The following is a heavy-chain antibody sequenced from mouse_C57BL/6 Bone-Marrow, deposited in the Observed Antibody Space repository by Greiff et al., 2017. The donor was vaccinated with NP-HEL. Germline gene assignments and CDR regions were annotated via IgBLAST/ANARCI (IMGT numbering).Heavy chain of an antibody. CDR3: EGYGSSYWYFDV. D-gene: IGHD1-1*01. CDR1: GYTFTSYW. J-gene: IGHJ1*03. CDR2: IHPNSGST. V-gene: IGHV1-64*01. Sequence: QVQLQQSGAELVKPGASVKLSCKASGYTFTSYWMHWVKQRPGQGLEWIGMIHPNSGSTNYNEKFKSKATLTVDKSSSTAYMQLSSLTSEDSAVYYCEGYGSSYWYFDVWGTGATVTVSS.